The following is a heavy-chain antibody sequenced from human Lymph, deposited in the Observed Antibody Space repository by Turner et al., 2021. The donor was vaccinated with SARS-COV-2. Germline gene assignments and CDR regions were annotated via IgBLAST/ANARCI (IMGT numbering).Heavy chain of an antibody. J-gene: IGHJ5*01. D-gene: IGHD2-2*01. V-gene: IGHV3-30*04. CDR1: GFTLSSFV. CDR3: ARGVPEFDS. Sequence: QVQLVESGGGVVQPGRSLRLSCAATGFTLSSFVMHWVRQAPGKGLEWVAFISYDGSNKYYADSVKGRFTISRDYSKNTLYLQMNSLRAEDTAIYYCARGVPEFDSWGQGTLVTVSS. CDR2: ISYDGSNK.